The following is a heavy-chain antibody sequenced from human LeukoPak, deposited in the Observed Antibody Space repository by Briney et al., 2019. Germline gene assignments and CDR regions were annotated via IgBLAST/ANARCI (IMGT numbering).Heavy chain of an antibody. D-gene: IGHD6-13*01. V-gene: IGHV1-24*01. CDR3: ATVYRDNSAAGTPHYYYGMDV. CDR1: GYTLTELS. CDR2: FDPEDGET. Sequence: ASVEVSCKVSGYTLTELSMHWVRQAPGKGLEWMGGFDPEDGETIYAQKFQGRVTMTEDTSTDTAYMELSSLRSEDTAVYYCATVYRDNSAAGTPHYYYGMDVWGQGTTVTVSS. J-gene: IGHJ6*02.